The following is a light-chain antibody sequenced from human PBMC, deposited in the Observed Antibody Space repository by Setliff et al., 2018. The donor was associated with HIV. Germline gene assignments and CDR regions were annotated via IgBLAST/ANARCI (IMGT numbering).Light chain of an antibody. CDR2: QAT. V-gene: IGLV2-23*01. Sequence: QSALTQPASVSGSPGQSITISCTGTSNDVGRYDLVSWYQQHPARAPKLIIYQATGRPSGVSNRFSGSKSGNVASLTISGLQAEDEADYYCCSNTGSNTFVFGTWTKVTVL. J-gene: IGLJ1*01. CDR1: SNDVGRYDL. CDR3: CSNTGSNTFV.